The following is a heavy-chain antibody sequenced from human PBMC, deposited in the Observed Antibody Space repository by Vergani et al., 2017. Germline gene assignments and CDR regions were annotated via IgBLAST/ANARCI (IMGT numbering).Heavy chain of an antibody. CDR2: IYYSGST. D-gene: IGHD2-15*01. CDR1: GGSISSSSYY. CDR3: ARGEVVVAATQPFDY. J-gene: IGHJ4*02. Sequence: QRQLQESGPGLVKPSETLSLTCTVSGGSISSSSYYWGWIRQTPGKGLEWSGSIYYSGSTYYNPSLKSRVTISVDTSKNKFSLKLSSVTAADTAVYYCARGEVVVAATQPFDYWGQGTLVTVSS. V-gene: IGHV4-39*07.